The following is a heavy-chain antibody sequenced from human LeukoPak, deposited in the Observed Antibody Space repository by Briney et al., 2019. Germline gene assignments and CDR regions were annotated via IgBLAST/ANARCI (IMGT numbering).Heavy chain of an antibody. V-gene: IGHV3-23*01. CDR2: ISGSGGST. Sequence: GGSLRLSCAASGFTFSSYAMSWVRQAPGKGLEWVSAISGSGGSTYYADSVKGRFTISRDNSKNTLYLQMNSLRAEDTAVYYCARPHSSSWYGGDYFDYWGQGTLVTVSS. J-gene: IGHJ4*02. CDR3: ARPHSSSWYGGDYFDY. CDR1: GFTFSSYA. D-gene: IGHD6-13*01.